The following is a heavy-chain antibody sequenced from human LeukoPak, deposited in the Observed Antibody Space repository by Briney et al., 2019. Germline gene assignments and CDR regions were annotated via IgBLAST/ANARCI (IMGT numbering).Heavy chain of an antibody. V-gene: IGHV3-74*01. CDR1: GFTFSGYW. Sequence: GGSLRLSCAASGFTFSGYWMHWVRQAPGKGLVWVSRINTDGSGTSYADSVKGRFTISRDNAKNTLYLQMNSLRAEDTAVYYCARGGKPAPFDYWGQGTLVTVSS. J-gene: IGHJ4*02. CDR2: INTDGSGT. CDR3: ARGGKPAPFDY.